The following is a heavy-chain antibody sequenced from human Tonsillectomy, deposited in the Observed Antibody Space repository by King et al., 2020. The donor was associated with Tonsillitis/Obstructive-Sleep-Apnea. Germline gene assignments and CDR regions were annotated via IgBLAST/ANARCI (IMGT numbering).Heavy chain of an antibody. V-gene: IGHV4-61*01. J-gene: IGHJ4*02. CDR3: ARAEIRAGDYDFWSGYLGADFDY. CDR1: GGSVSSVSYY. D-gene: IGHD3-3*01. CDR2: IYYSGST. Sequence: VPLQESGPGLVKPSETLSLTCTVSGGSVSSVSYYWSWIRQPPGKGLEWIGYIYYSGSTIYNPSLKSRVTISVDTYKHPFSLKLSSVTAADTAVYYCARAEIRAGDYDFWSGYLGADFDYWGQGTLVTVSS.